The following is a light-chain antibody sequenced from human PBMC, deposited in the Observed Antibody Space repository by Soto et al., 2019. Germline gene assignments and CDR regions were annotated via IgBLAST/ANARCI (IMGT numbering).Light chain of an antibody. CDR3: QQSYSTPIT. J-gene: IGKJ5*01. CDR2: TAS. V-gene: IGKV1-39*01. CDR1: QSIRKF. Sequence: DIQMTQSPSSLSASVGDRVSITCRASQSIRKFLNWYQQKPGKAPNLLIYTASNLQGGVPSRFSGSGSGTDFTLTISSLQPEDFATYYCQQSYSTPITFGQGTRLEIK.